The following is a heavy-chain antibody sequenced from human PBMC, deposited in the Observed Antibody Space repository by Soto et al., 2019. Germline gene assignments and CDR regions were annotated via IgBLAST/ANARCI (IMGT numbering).Heavy chain of an antibody. CDR2: IHYSGST. CDR3: ARVPGIQRTAFAI. Sequence: QVQLQESGPGLVKSSQTLSLTCFVSGGFIGSGDYYWSWIRQPPGKGLEWTGCIHYSGSTHYSPSLMSRATISVDTSKNQFSLKRSSVTAADTAVYYCARVPGIQRTAFAIWCQATMVTVSS. V-gene: IGHV4-30-4*01. CDR1: GGFIGSGDYY. J-gene: IGHJ3*02. D-gene: IGHD1-1*01.